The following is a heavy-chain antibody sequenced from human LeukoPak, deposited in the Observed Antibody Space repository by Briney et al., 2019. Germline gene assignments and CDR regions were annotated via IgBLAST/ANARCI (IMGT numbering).Heavy chain of an antibody. D-gene: IGHD6-13*01. V-gene: IGHV4-59*01. CDR2: IYYSGST. J-gene: IGHJ6*03. Sequence: ASETLSLTCTVSGGSISSYYWSWIRQPPGKGLEWIGYIYYSGSTNYNPSLKSRVTISVDTSKNQFSLKLSRLRSDDTAVYYCARETAIAAAGRGHYYMDVWGKGTTVTISS. CDR3: ARETAIAAAGRGHYYMDV. CDR1: GGSISSYY.